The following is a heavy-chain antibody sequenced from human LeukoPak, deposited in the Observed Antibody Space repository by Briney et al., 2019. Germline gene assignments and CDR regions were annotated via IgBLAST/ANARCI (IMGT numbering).Heavy chain of an antibody. CDR2: IYYRGGT. V-gene: IGHV4-59*12. CDR3: ARGLGGYCSGGSCYPPRGPFFDY. J-gene: IGHJ4*02. CDR1: GGSISGYY. D-gene: IGHD2-15*01. Sequence: PSETLSLTCTVSGGSISGYYYNWIRQPPGKGLEWIGYIYYRGGTNYNPSLKSRVTISVDTSKNQFSLKLSSVTAADTAVYYCARGLGGYCSGGSCYPPRGPFFDYWGQGTLVTVSS.